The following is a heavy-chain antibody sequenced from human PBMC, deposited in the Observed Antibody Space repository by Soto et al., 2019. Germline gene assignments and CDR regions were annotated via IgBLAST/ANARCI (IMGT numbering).Heavy chain of an antibody. CDR2: ISYDGSNI. CDR3: AKEISTTVTTFFDY. CDR1: GFTFSSYG. Sequence: PGGSLRLSCAASGFTFSSYGMHWVRQAPGKGLEWVAVISYDGSNIYYADSVKGRFTISRDNSKNTLYLQMNSLRAEDTAVYYCAKEISTTVTTFFDYWGQGTLVTVSS. J-gene: IGHJ4*02. V-gene: IGHV3-30*18. D-gene: IGHD4-17*01.